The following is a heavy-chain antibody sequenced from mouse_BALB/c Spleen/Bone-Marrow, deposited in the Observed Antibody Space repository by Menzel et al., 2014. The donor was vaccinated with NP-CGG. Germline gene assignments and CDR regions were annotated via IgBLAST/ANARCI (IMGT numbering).Heavy chain of an antibody. Sequence: VQLQESGPELVRPGVPVKISCKGSGYTFTDYAMHWVKQSHAKSLGWIGVISTYSGNTNYNQKFKGKATMTVDKSSSTAYMELARLTSEDSAIYYCARSYYGNYYAMDYWGQGTSVTVSS. CDR3: ARSYYGNYYAMDY. J-gene: IGHJ4*01. V-gene: IGHV1-67*01. D-gene: IGHD2-10*01. CDR2: ISTYSGNT. CDR1: GYTFTDYA.